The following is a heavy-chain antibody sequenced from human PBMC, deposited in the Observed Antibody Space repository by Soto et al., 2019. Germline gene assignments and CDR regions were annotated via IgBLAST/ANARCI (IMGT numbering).Heavy chain of an antibody. D-gene: IGHD3-10*01. CDR2: IYYSGST. CDR1: GGSISSGGYY. Sequence: PSETLSLTCTVSGGSISSGGYYWSWIRQHPGKGLEWIGYIYYSGSTYYNPSLKSRVTISVDTSKNQFSLKLSSVTAADTAVYYGARDTGGQPASFDFGGQGKMVTVSS. J-gene: IGHJ3*01. CDR3: ARDTGGQPASFDF. V-gene: IGHV4-31*03.